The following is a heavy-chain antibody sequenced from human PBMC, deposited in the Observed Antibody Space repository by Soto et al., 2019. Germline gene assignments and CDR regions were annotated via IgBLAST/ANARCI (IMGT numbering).Heavy chain of an antibody. V-gene: IGHV1-18*04. CDR1: GYTFTSYG. Sequence: ASVKVSCKASGYTFTSYGIRWVRQAPGQGLEWMGWISAYNGNTNYAQKLQGRVTMTTDTSTSTAYMELRSLRSDDTAVYYCARDYYDFWSGYYDYYYGMDVWGQGTTVTVSS. J-gene: IGHJ6*02. D-gene: IGHD3-3*01. CDR3: ARDYYDFWSGYYDYYYGMDV. CDR2: ISAYNGNT.